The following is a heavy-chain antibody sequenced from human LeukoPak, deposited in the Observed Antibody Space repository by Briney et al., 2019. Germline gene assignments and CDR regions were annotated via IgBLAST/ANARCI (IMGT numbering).Heavy chain of an antibody. CDR2: IYDDDQT. J-gene: IGHJ4*02. V-gene: IGHV3-53*01. Sequence: GGSLRLPCAASGFNVSSNYMSWVRQAPGKGLEWVSIIYDDDQTHYADSVRGRFTISRDKSKNTLYFQMNSLRAEDTAVYYCARHYSDFLTYFDFWGKGTLVTVSS. CDR3: ARHYSDFLTYFDF. CDR1: GFNVSSNY. D-gene: IGHD4-11*01.